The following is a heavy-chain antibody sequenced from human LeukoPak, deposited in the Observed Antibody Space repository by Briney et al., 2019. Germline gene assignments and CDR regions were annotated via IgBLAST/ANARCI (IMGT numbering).Heavy chain of an antibody. CDR3: ARAAGKGYSSGWYGLDY. J-gene: IGHJ4*02. D-gene: IGHD6-19*01. CDR1: GGSISSGDYY. V-gene: IGHV4-39*07. Sequence: SETLSLTCTVSGGSISSGDYYWSWIRQPPGKGLEWIGSIYYSGSTYYNPSLKSRVTISVDTSKNQFSLKLSSVTAADTAVYYCARAAGKGYSSGWYGLDYWGQGTLVTVSS. CDR2: IYYSGST.